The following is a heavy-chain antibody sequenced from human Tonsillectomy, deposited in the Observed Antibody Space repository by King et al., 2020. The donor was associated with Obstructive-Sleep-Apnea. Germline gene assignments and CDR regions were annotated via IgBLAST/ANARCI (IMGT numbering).Heavy chain of an antibody. CDR1: GFTFSTYD. CDR3: VGVGGGGAYDC. Sequence: VQLVESGGGLVQPGESLRLSCAASGFTFSTYDMHWVRQDTGKGLECVSFIGTGGDTYYSNSVRGRFTISRENAKNSLYLQMNNLRAEDTAVYFCVGVGGGGAYDCWGQGTLVTVSS. CDR2: IGTGGDT. V-gene: IGHV3-13*01. D-gene: IGHD1-26*01. J-gene: IGHJ4*02.